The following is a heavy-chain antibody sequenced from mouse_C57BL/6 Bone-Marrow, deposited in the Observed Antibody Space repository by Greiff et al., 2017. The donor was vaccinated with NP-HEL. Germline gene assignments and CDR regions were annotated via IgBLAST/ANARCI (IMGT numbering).Heavy chain of an antibody. CDR2: IYPGNSDT. Sequence: EVQLQQSGTVLARPGASVKMSCKTSGYTFTSYWMHWVKQRPGQGLEWIGAIYPGNSDTSYNQKFKGKAKLTAVTSASTAYMELSSLANEDSAVYYAAPYGYDGAWFAYWGQGTLVTVSA. J-gene: IGHJ3*01. V-gene: IGHV1-5*01. CDR3: APYGYDGAWFAY. CDR1: GYTFTSYW. D-gene: IGHD2-2*01.